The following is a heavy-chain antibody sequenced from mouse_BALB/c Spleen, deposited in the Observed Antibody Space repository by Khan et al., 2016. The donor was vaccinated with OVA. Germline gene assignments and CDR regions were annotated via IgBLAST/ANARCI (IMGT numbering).Heavy chain of an antibody. D-gene: IGHD1-1*01. CDR2: IYPGSGSI. V-gene: IGHV1-77*01. Sequence: QVQLKQSGPELVKPGASVKMSCKASGYSFTDYIISWVKRRTGQGLQWIGEIYPGSGSIYSNEKFKGKATLTADKSSNTAYMQLGSLTSEDSAVYFCARRDYGSSYPGFVYWGQGTLVTVSA. CDR3: ARRDYGSSYPGFVY. CDR1: GYSFTDYI. J-gene: IGHJ3*01.